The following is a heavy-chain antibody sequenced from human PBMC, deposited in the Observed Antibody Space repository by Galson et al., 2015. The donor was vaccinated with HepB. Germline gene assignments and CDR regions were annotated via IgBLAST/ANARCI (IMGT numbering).Heavy chain of an antibody. V-gene: IGHV4-38-2*01. J-gene: IGHJ4*02. D-gene: IGHD6-6*01. CDR3: ARVEEYSSSCFDY. CDR1: GYSISSGYY. Sequence: ETLSLTCAVSGYSISSGYYWGWIRQPPGKGLEWIGSIYHSGSTYYNPSLKSRVTISVDTSKNQFSLKLSSVTAADTAVYYCARVEEYSSSCFDYWGQGTLVTVSS. CDR2: IYHSGST.